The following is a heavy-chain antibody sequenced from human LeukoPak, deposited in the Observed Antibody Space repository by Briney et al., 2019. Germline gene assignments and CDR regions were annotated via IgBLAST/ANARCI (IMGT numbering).Heavy chain of an antibody. D-gene: IGHD2-15*01. CDR1: GYTFTGYY. CDR2: INPNSGGT. V-gene: IGHV1-2*02. CDR3: ARPDCGGGSCSEDAFDI. J-gene: IGHJ3*02. Sequence: ASVKVSCKASGYTFTGYYMHWVRQAPGQGLEWMGWINPNSGGTNYAQKFQGRVTMTRDTSISTAYMELSRLRSDDTAVYYCARPDCGGGSCSEDAFDIWGQGTMVTVSS.